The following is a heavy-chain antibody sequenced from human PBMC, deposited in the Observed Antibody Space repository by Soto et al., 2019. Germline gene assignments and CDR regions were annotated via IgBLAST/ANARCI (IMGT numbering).Heavy chain of an antibody. V-gene: IGHV1-69*02. Sequence: QVQLVQCGAEVKKPGSSVKVSCKASGGTFSSYTISWVRQAPGQGLEWMGSIIPILGIAHDAQKCQNRVTITADKYIRKAYMEPSSMRSEDTAVYYCARSSSSRYYSYYADVWGKGTTITVSS. CDR1: GGTFSSYT. CDR3: ARSSSSRYYSYYADV. D-gene: IGHD6-6*01. J-gene: IGHJ6*03. CDR2: IIPILGIA.